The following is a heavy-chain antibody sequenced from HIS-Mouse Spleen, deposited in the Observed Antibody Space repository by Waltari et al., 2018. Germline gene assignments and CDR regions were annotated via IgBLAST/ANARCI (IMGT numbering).Heavy chain of an antibody. V-gene: IGHV2-70*15. Sequence: QVTLRESGPALVTPTQTLTLTCTFSGFSLSTIGMCVSWSRQPPGKAREWLARIYWDDDKYYSTSLKTRLTISKDTSKNQVVLTMTNMDPVDTATYYCARIAEGYSSGWYAFDYWGQGTLVTVSS. D-gene: IGHD6-19*01. CDR2: IYWDDDK. CDR3: ARIAEGYSSGWYAFDY. CDR1: GFSLSTIGMC. J-gene: IGHJ4*02.